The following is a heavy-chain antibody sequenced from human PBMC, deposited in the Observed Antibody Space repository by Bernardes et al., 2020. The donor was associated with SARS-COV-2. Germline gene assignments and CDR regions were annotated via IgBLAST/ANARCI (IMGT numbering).Heavy chain of an antibody. V-gene: IGHV4-61*02. CDR1: DAAISAGSFY. D-gene: IGHD6-19*01. Sequence: LSITCPASDAAISAGSFYCSWIRPTGGKGPEGVGRLSSPGSTNYNPPLKSRVTMSVDTSNNQFSLKLTSVTAADTTVYYCARDGRISVPGTDYFDFWGQGSLVTVSS. CDR3: ARDGRISVPGTDYFDF. CDR2: LSSPGST. J-gene: IGHJ4*02.